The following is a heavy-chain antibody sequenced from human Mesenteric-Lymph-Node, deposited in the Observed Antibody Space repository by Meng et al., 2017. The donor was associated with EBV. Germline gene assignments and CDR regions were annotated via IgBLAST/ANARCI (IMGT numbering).Heavy chain of an antibody. V-gene: IGHV1-8*01. CDR1: GYSFSEYD. D-gene: IGHD4-17*01. Sequence: QVQLVQSGAEVKQPGASVKVSCKASGYSFSEYDINWVRQATGQGLEWMGWMNPISGNTAYARKFLGRVTMTRDTSTGTAYMELSSLRSEDAAVYYCARGNTVTNPLDSWGQGTLVTVSS. CDR2: MNPISGNT. J-gene: IGHJ4*02. CDR3: ARGNTVTNPLDS.